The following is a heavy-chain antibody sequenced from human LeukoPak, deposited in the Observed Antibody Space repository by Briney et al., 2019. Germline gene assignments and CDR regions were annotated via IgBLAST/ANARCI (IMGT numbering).Heavy chain of an antibody. J-gene: IGHJ6*02. CDR1: GFTFSSYA. V-gene: IGHV3-9*01. D-gene: IGHD5-12*01. CDR2: ISWNSGSI. CDR3: AKESSQRGYSGYDLYYYYGMDV. Sequence: GGSLRLSCAASGFTFSSYAMHWVRQAPGKGLEWVSGISWNSGSIGYADSVKGRFTISRDNAKNSLYLQMNSLRAEDTALYYCAKESSQRGYSGYDLYYYYGMDVWGQGTTVTVSS.